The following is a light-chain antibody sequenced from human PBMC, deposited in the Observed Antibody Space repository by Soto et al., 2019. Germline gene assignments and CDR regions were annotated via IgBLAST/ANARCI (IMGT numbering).Light chain of an antibody. CDR3: SSYRSSSPYV. J-gene: IGLJ1*01. Sequence: QSVLTQPASLSGSPGQSITISCTGTSSDVAAYNYVSWYQQHPGKAPKLLIYEVTNRPSGVSHRFSGSKSGNTASLTISGLQAEDEADYYCSSYRSSSPYVFGTGTKVTVL. CDR2: EVT. CDR1: SSDVAAYNY. V-gene: IGLV2-14*01.